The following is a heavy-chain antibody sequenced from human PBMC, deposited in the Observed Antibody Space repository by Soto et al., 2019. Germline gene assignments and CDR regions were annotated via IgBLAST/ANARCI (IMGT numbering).Heavy chain of an antibody. CDR3: ARNYYDSSGYYWQFDY. V-gene: IGHV3-21*01. CDR2: ISSSSYI. Sequence: GGSLRLSCAASGFTFSSYSMNWVRQAPGKGLEWVSSISSSSYIYYADSVKGRFTISRDNAKNSLYLQMNSLRAEDTAVYYCARNYYDSSGYYWQFDYWGQGTLVTVSS. CDR1: GFTFSSYS. J-gene: IGHJ4*02. D-gene: IGHD3-22*01.